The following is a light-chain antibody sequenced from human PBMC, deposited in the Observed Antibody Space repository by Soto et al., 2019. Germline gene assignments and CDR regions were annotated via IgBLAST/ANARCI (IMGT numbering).Light chain of an antibody. CDR2: EVS. CDR1: SSDVGGYNY. J-gene: IGLJ2*01. CDR3: SSYAGANSVV. Sequence: QSALTQPPSASGSPGQSVTISCTGMSSDVGGYNYVSWYQQHPGKAPKLMIYEVSKRPSGVPDRFSGSKSDNTASLTVSGLQAEDEADYYCSSYAGANSVVFGGGTQLTVL. V-gene: IGLV2-8*01.